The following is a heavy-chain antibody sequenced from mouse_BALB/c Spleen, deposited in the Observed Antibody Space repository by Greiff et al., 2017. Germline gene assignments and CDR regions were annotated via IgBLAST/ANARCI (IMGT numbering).Heavy chain of an antibody. CDR3: ASYSYPFAY. CDR2: ILPGSGST. Sequence: VQLQESGAELMKPGASVKISCKATGYTFSSYWIEWVKQRPGHGLEWIGEILPGSGSTNYNEKFKGKATFTADTSSNTAYMQLSSLTSEDSAVYYCASYSYPFAYWGQGTLVTVSA. V-gene: IGHV1-9*01. J-gene: IGHJ3*01. CDR1: GYTFSSYW. D-gene: IGHD1-1*01.